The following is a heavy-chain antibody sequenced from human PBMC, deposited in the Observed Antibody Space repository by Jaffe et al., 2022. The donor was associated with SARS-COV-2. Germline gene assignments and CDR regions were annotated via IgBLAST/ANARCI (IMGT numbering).Heavy chain of an antibody. D-gene: IGHD2-15*01. V-gene: IGHV3-23*04. Sequence: EVQLVESGGGLVQPGGSLRLSCAASGFTFSSYAMSWVRQAPGKGLEWVSAISGSGGSTYYADSVKGRFTISRDNSKNTLYLQMNSLRAEDTAVYYCAKDLSLCSGGSCRRYYFDYWGQGTLVTVSS. CDR1: GFTFSSYA. J-gene: IGHJ4*02. CDR3: AKDLSLCSGGSCRRYYFDY. CDR2: ISGSGGST.